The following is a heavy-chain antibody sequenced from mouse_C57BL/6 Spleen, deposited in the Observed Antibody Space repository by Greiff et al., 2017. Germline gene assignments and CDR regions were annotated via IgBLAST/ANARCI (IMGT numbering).Heavy chain of an antibody. CDR1: GYTFTSYW. V-gene: IGHV1-69*01. D-gene: IGHD1-1*01. CDR3: ARWDYGSSYGYAMDY. J-gene: IGHJ4*01. CDR2: IDPSDSYT. Sequence: QVQLQQPGAELVMPGASVKLSCKASGYTFTSYWMHWVTQRPGQGLEWIGEIDPSDSYTNYNQKFKGKSTLTVDKSSSTAYMQLSSLTSEDSAVYYCARWDYGSSYGYAMDYWGQGTSVTVSS.